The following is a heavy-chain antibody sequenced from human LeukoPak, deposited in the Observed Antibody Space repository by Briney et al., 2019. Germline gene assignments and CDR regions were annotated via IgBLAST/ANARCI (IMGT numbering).Heavy chain of an antibody. CDR1: GYTFTGYY. V-gene: IGHV1-2*02. D-gene: IGHD2-2*01. CDR2: INPNSGGT. CDR3: ARGGDTDIVVVPAAMGFDY. Sequence: ASVKVSCKASGYTFTGYYMHWVRQAPGQGLEWMGWINPNSGGTNYAQKFQGRVTMTRDTSISTAYMELSRLRSDDTAVYYCARGGDTDIVVVPAAMGFDYWGQGTLVTVSS. J-gene: IGHJ4*02.